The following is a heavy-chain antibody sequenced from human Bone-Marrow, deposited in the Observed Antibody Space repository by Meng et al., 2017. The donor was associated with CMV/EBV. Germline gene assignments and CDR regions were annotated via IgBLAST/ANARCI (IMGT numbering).Heavy chain of an antibody. CDR1: GFTFSSYW. CDR3: AREPGRGAFDI. D-gene: IGHD3-10*01. Sequence: GGSLRLSCAASGFTFSSYWMHWVRQAPGKGLVWVSRINSDGSSTSYADSVKGRFTISRDNTNNTLYLQMSGLRAEDTAVYYCAREPGRGAFDIWGQGTMVTVSS. CDR2: INSDGSST. V-gene: IGHV3-74*01. J-gene: IGHJ3*02.